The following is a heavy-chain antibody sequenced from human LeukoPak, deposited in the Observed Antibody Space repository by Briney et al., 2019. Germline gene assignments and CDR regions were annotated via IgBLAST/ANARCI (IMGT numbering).Heavy chain of an antibody. CDR1: GYSFTDYW. CDR2: IDPSDSYT. J-gene: IGHJ4*02. V-gene: IGHV5-10-1*01. Sequence: GESLQISCMGSGYSFTDYWINWVRQMPGKGLEWMGRIDPSDSYTSYSPSFQGHVTISTDKSISTAYLQWSSLKASDTAIYYCARQRKEQLIRGGFDFWGQGTLVTVSS. CDR3: ARQRKEQLIRGGFDF. D-gene: IGHD6-13*01.